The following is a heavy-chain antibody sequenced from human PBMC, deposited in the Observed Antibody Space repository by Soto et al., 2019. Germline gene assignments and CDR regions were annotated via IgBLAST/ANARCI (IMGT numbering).Heavy chain of an antibody. J-gene: IGHJ1*01. V-gene: IGHV5-51*01. CDR3: MARSYDVVGVLELFHH. CDR2: IYPGASDT. D-gene: IGHD1-26*01. CDR1: GYSLTNTFSSYW. Sequence: GESLKISCQGFGYSLTNTFSSYWIGWARQMPGKGLEWMGIIYPGASDTRYNPSFQGQITISADKSTSTAYLQWSSLKASDTAIYYRMARSYDVVGVLELFHHWGQRTLVPVSS.